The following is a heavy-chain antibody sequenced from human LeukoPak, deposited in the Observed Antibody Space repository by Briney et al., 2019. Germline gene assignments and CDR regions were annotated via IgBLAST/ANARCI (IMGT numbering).Heavy chain of an antibody. V-gene: IGHV4-38-2*01. J-gene: IGHJ6*03. CDR2: IYHSGST. D-gene: IGHD2-2*01. CDR1: GYSISSGYY. CDR3: ARYGCSSTSCFYYYYYYMDV. Sequence: KASETLSLTCAVSGYSISSGYYWGWIRQPPGKGLEWIGSIYHSGSTYYNPSLKSRVTISVDTSKNQFSLKLSSVTAADTAVYYCARYGCSSTSCFYYYYYYMDVWGQRDHGHRLL.